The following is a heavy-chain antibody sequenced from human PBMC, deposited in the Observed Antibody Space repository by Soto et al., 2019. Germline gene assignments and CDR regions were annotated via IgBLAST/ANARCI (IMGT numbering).Heavy chain of an antibody. CDR3: ARAPRDDFWSGYYAYYGMDV. CDR2: IYYRGST. J-gene: IGHJ6*02. CDR1: GGSIRSGDNY. D-gene: IGHD3-3*01. Sequence: SETLSLTCTVSGGSIRSGDNYWSWIRQTPGKGLEWIGYIYYRGSTYYNQSLKSRVTISVDTSMNQFSLKLSSVTAAGTAVYYCARAPRDDFWSGYYAYYGMDVWGQGTTVTVSS. V-gene: IGHV4-30-4*02.